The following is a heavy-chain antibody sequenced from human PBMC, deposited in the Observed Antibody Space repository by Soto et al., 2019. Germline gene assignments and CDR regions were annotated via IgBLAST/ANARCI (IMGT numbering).Heavy chain of an antibody. CDR1: GFTFSSYA. V-gene: IGHV3-23*01. CDR2: ISGCGGST. D-gene: IGHD3-3*01. Sequence: GGSLRLSCAASGFTFSSYAMSWVRQAPGKGLERVSAISGCGGSTYYADSLKGRFTISRDNSKNTLYLQMNSLRAEDTAVYYCAKDLGSSGTYYDFWRTTSYLDYWGQGTLVTVSS. CDR3: AKDLGSSGTYYDFWRTTSYLDY. J-gene: IGHJ4*02.